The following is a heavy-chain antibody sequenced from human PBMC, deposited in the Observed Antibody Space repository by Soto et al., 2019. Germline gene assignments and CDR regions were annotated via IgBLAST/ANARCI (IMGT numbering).Heavy chain of an antibody. CDR3: AREGASGFGMDV. Sequence: SETLSLTCNVSGGPIRSYYWSWIRQPAGKPLGWIGRIYTTGSTNYNPSLKSRVTMSIDTSKSQFSLKVSSVTAADTAVYYCAREGASGFGMDVWGQGTTVTVSS. CDR2: IYTTGST. V-gene: IGHV4-4*07. D-gene: IGHD1-26*01. J-gene: IGHJ6*02. CDR1: GGPIRSYY.